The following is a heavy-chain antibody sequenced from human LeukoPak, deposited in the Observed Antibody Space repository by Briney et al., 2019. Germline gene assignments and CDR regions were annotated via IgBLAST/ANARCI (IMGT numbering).Heavy chain of an antibody. V-gene: IGHV3-7*01. J-gene: IGHJ4*02. Sequence: GGSLRLSCAASRFSFRTYFMMWVRQAAGKGLEWVANMNQDGNEKNSADSVKGRFTISRDNAQSSLYLRMNSLRAEATAVYYCASYLAILAGNQVFASWGQGTLVTVSS. CDR3: ASYLAILAGNQVFAS. CDR1: RFSFRTYF. D-gene: IGHD3-9*01. CDR2: MNQDGNEK.